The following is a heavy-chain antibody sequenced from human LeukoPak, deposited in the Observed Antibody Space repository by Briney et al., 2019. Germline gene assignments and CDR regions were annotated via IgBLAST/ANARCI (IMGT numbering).Heavy chain of an antibody. V-gene: IGHV4-39*07. Sequence: SETLSLTCTVSGGSISSSSYYWGWIRQPPGKGLEWIGSIYYSGSTYYNPPLKSRVTISVDTSKNQFSLKLSSVTAADTAVYYCARDRTEIYYDSSGYPVGWFDPWGQGTLVTVSS. CDR1: GGSISSSSYY. J-gene: IGHJ5*02. D-gene: IGHD3-22*01. CDR3: ARDRTEIYYDSSGYPVGWFDP. CDR2: IYYSGST.